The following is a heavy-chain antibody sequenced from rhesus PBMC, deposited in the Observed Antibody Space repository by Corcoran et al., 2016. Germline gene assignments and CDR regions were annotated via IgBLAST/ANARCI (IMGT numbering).Heavy chain of an antibody. CDR2: ILGNSDDT. CDR1: GVPFTSYW. Sequence: QVQLQESGPGLVKPSETLSLTCAVAGVPFTSYWWAWVRQPPGKGLEWIGEILGNSDDTFYRTSVKSRVTISKDASKRQVSLKLSSVTAADTAVYYCTRDSNTNAWGQGLLVTVSS. J-gene: IGHJ4*01. D-gene: IGHD1-38*01. V-gene: IGHV4-80*01. CDR3: TRDSNTNA.